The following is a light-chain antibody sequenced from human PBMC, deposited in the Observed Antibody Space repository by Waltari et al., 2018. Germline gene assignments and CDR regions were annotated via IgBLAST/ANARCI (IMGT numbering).Light chain of an antibody. Sequence: DIQVTLTPFTRSASVGERDTITCRASQSISSWLAWYQQKPGTAPKLLIYKASTLESGVPSRFSGSGSGTEFTLTINSLQPDDFATYYCQQYNGYWTFGQGTKVEIK. J-gene: IGKJ1*01. CDR3: QQYNGYWT. CDR2: KAS. V-gene: IGKV1-5*03. CDR1: QSISSW.